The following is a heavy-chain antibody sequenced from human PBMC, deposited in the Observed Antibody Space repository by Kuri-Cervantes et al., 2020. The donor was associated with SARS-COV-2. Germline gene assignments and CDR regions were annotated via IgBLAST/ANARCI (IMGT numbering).Heavy chain of an antibody. CDR2: IKQDGSEK. J-gene: IGHJ6*02. CDR1: GFTFSSYW. Sequence: GGSLRLSCAASGFTFSSYWMSWVHQAPGKGPEWVANIKQDGSEKYYVDSVNGRFTISRDNAKNSLYLQMNSLRAEDTAVYYCARLTAAAGIPPHYYYGMDVWGQGTTVTVSS. D-gene: IGHD6-13*01. V-gene: IGHV3-7*01. CDR3: ARLTAAAGIPPHYYYGMDV.